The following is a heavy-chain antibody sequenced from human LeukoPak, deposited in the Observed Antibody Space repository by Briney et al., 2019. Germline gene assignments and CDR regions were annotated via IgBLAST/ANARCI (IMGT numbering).Heavy chain of an antibody. D-gene: IGHD5-18*01. CDR3: ARGLILGYSYGYYFDY. V-gene: IGHV1-69*05. CDR2: IIPIFGTA. Sequence: SVKVSCKASGGTFSSYAISWVRQAPGQGLEWMGRIIPIFGTANYAQEFQGRVTITTDESTSTAYMELSSLRSEDTAVYYCARGLILGYSYGYYFDYSGQGTLVTVSS. J-gene: IGHJ4*02. CDR1: GGTFSSYA.